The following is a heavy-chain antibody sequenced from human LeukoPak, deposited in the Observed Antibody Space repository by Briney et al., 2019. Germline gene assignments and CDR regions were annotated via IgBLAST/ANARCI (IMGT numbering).Heavy chain of an antibody. J-gene: IGHJ4*02. Sequence: ASVKVSCKASGYTFTDYYIHWVRQAPGQGLEWMGWINPNSGGTNYAQKFQGRVAMTRDTSISIAYTELSRLRSDDTAVYYCARDALPSSPYYFDYWGKGTLVTVSS. CDR3: ARDALPSSPYYFDY. CDR2: INPNSGGT. CDR1: GYTFTDYY. D-gene: IGHD1-26*01. V-gene: IGHV1-2*02.